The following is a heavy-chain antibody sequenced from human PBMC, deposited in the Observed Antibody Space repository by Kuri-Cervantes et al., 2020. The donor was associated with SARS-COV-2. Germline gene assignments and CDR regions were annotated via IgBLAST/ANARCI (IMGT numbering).Heavy chain of an antibody. Sequence: SVKVSCKASGGTFSSYAISWVRQAPGQGLEWMGGIIPIFGTANYAQKFQGRVTITADGSTSTAYMELSSLRSEDTAVYYCATENYYGSGRPYWGQGTLVTVSS. CDR3: ATENYYGSGRPY. CDR1: GGTFSSYA. D-gene: IGHD3-10*01. V-gene: IGHV1-69*13. CDR2: IIPIFGTA. J-gene: IGHJ4*02.